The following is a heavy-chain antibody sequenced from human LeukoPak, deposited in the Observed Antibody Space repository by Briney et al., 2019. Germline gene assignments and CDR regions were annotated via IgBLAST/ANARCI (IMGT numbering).Heavy chain of an antibody. CDR1: GFAFSQFP. V-gene: IGHV3-30*03. CDR2: ISHDGGNK. D-gene: IGHD6-13*01. J-gene: IGHJ4*02. Sequence: PGGSLRLSCVASGFAFSQFPVHWVRQAPGKRLEWVAFISHDGGNKKYGDSVKGRFTISRDNSKNTLYLQMNSLREEDTAVYYCVRGLISAAGTFDYWGQGTLVTVSS. CDR3: VRGLISAAGTFDY.